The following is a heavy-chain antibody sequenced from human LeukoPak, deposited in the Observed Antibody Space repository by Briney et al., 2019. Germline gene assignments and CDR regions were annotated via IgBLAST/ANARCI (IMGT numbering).Heavy chain of an antibody. CDR1: GFTFSSYS. V-gene: IGHV3-48*01. Sequence: GGSLRLSCAASGFTFSSYSMNWVRQAPGKGLEWVSYISSSSSTIYYADSVKGRFTISRDNSKNTLYLQMNSLRAEDTAVYYCAKSGWLGDYWGQGTLVTVSS. CDR3: AKSGWLGDY. J-gene: IGHJ4*02. D-gene: IGHD6-19*01. CDR2: ISSSSSTI.